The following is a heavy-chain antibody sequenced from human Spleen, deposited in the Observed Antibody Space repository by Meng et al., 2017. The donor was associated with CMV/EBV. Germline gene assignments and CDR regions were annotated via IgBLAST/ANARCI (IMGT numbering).Heavy chain of an antibody. CDR2: IIPIFGTP. D-gene: IGHD2-2*02. CDR1: GYTFTGYY. V-gene: IGHV1-69*05. J-gene: IGHJ4*02. Sequence: SVKVSCKSSGYTFTGYYLHWVRQAPGQGLEWMGAIIPIFGTPNYAQKFQGRVTVTTDESTSTAYMELSSLRSEDTAVYFCASSRDCTGTNCYSPGLDYWGQGTLVTVSS. CDR3: ASSRDCTGTNCYSPGLDY.